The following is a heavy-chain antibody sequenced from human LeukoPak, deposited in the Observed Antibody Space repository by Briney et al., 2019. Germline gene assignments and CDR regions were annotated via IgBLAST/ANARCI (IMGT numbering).Heavy chain of an antibody. Sequence: GGSLRLSCAASGFTISDQFMDWVRQAPGKGLEWVGRTTNKANSYTTEYAASVKGRFTISRDESKNSLFLQMNSLKTEDTAVYYCARVGDRLSMVRGVIITGGRYNWFDPWGQGTLVTVSS. D-gene: IGHD3-10*01. CDR2: TTNKANSYTT. J-gene: IGHJ5*02. CDR1: GFTISDQF. V-gene: IGHV3-72*01. CDR3: ARVGDRLSMVRGVIITGGRYNWFDP.